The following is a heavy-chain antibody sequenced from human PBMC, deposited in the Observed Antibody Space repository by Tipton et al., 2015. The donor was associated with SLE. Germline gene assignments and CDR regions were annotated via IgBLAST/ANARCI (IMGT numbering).Heavy chain of an antibody. V-gene: IGHV5-51*01. J-gene: IGHJ5*02. Sequence: QLVQSGAEVKKPGESLRISCKASGYDFTTYWISWVRQVPGKGLEWMGIIFPGDSDTRYTPSFQGQVTISTDKSISTAYLQWSSLKASDTAMYYCARRVDDWFDPWGQGTLVTVSS. CDR3: ARRVDDWFDP. CDR2: IFPGDSDT. CDR1: GYDFTTYW.